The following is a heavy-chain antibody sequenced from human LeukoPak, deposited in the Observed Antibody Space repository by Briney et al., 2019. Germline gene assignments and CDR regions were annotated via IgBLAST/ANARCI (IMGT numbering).Heavy chain of an antibody. J-gene: IGHJ4*02. CDR3: AKESYHDSSGSFYFDY. Sequence: PGGSLRLSCAASGFTFSSYAMSWVRQAPGKGLEWVSGISGSGDNTYYADSVKGRFTISRDNSKNTLYVQVNSLGTEDTAAYYCAKESYHDSSGSFYFDYWGQGTLVTVSS. CDR1: GFTFSSYA. D-gene: IGHD3-22*01. V-gene: IGHV3-23*01. CDR2: ISGSGDNT.